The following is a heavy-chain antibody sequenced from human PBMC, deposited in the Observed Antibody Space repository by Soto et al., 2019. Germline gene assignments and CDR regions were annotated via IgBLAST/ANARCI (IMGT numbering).Heavy chain of an antibody. CDR1: GFTFSSYA. Sequence: QVQLVESGGGVVQPGRSLRHSCAASGFTFSSYAMHWVRQAPGKGLEWVAVISYDGSNKYYADSVKGRFTISRDNSKNTLNLQMNSLRAEDTAVYYCARDRAVVAGHLDYWGQGTLVTVSS. V-gene: IGHV3-30-3*01. CDR3: ARDRAVVAGHLDY. D-gene: IGHD6-19*01. CDR2: ISYDGSNK. J-gene: IGHJ4*02.